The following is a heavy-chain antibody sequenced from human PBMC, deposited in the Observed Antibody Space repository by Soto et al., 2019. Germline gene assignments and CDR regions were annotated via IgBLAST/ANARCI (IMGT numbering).Heavy chain of an antibody. CDR1: GVPFSIYG. J-gene: IGHJ1*01. CDR3: ASSIN. Sequence: PEGAVRVTCAESGVPFSIYGMHWVRQAPGKGLDWVAVIWYDGSNKDYADSVKGRFTISRDNSKNTLFLQMNNLRVDDTAVYYCASSINWGQGTLVTVSS. CDR2: IWYDGSNK. V-gene: IGHV3-33*01.